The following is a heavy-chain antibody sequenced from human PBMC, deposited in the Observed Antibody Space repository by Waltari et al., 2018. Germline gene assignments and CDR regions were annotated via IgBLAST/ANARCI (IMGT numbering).Heavy chain of an antibody. J-gene: IGHJ6*02. V-gene: IGHV4-61*02. D-gene: IGHD5-18*01. CDR3: AREVGYPPNYYYGMDV. CDR1: GGSISSGSYY. CDR2: IYTSGST. Sequence: QVQLQESGPGLVKPSQTLSPPCPVPGGSISSGSYYWNWIRPPAGKGLEWIGRIYTSGSTNYNPSLKSRVTISVDTSKNQFSLKLSSVTAADTAVYYCAREVGYPPNYYYGMDVWGQGTTVTVSS.